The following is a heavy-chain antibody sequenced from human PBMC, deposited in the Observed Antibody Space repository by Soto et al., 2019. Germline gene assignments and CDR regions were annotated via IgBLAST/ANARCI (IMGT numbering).Heavy chain of an antibody. Sequence: EVQLVESGGGLVQPGGSLRLSCAASGFTFSSYWMHWVRQAPGKGLVWVSRINSDGSSISYADSMKGRFTISRDNAKNTLYLQMNSLRVEDTAVYYCARATGYSSGWRQDYWGQGTLVAVSS. CDR3: ARATGYSSGWRQDY. CDR1: GFTFSSYW. CDR2: INSDGSSI. V-gene: IGHV3-74*01. D-gene: IGHD6-19*01. J-gene: IGHJ4*02.